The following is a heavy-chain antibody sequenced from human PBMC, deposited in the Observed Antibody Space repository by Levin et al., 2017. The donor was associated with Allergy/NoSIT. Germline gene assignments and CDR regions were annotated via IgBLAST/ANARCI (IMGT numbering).Heavy chain of an antibody. CDR2: ISGSGGSS. J-gene: IGHJ3*02. CDR1: GFTFSSYA. Sequence: GESLKISCAASGFTFSSYAMSWVRQAPGKGLEWVSAISGSGGSSYYADSVKGRFTISRDNSKNTLYLQMNSLRAEDTAVYYCAKGGVSYYDILTGYYTTLPDAFDIWGQGTMVTVSS. CDR3: AKGGVSYYDILTGYYTTLPDAFDI. V-gene: IGHV3-23*01. D-gene: IGHD3-9*01.